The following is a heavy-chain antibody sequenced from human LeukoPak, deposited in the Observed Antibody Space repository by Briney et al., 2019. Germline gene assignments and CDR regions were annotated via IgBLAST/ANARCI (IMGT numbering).Heavy chain of an antibody. J-gene: IGHJ4*02. CDR1: GFTFSSYW. V-gene: IGHV3-7*01. Sequence: SGGFLRLSCAASGFTFSSYWMSWVRQAPGKGLEWVANIKQDGSEKYYVDSVKGRFTISRDNAKNTLYLQMNSLRAEDTAVYYCARAGYSYGDRFDYWGQGTLVTVSS. D-gene: IGHD5-18*01. CDR3: ARAGYSYGDRFDY. CDR2: IKQDGSEK.